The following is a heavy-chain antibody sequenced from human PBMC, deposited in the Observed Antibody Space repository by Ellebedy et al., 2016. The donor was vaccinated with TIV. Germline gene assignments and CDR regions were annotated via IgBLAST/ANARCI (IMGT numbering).Heavy chain of an antibody. D-gene: IGHD3-10*01. CDR3: ARSRGQYLYGSGSYFTN. J-gene: IGHJ4*02. V-gene: IGHV4-34*01. CDR1: GGSFSGYF. CDR2: INPSGTT. Sequence: MPSETLSLTCGVYGGSFSGYFWSWIRQPPGKGLEWIGEINPSGTTNYNPSLKSRVTMSVDTPKNQFSLRLTSVTAADTAGYFCARSRGQYLYGSGSYFTNWGQGDMVTVSS.